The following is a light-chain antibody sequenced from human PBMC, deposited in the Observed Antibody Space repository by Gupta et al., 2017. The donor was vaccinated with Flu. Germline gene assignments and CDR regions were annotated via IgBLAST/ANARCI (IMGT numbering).Light chain of an antibody. J-gene: IGLJ3*02. Sequence: QSVLTQPPSVYAAPGQKVTVSCSGSTSNIGDNYVSWYQQLPGTAPKLLIYDDSRRPAGIPDRFSGSKSGTSATLGITGLQTGDEGTYYCGTGDDSLSVWMFGGGTKLTVL. CDR2: DDS. V-gene: IGLV1-51*01. CDR3: GTGDDSLSVWM. CDR1: TSNIGDNY.